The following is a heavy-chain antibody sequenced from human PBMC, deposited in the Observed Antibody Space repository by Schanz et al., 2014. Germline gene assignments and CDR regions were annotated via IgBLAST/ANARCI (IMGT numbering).Heavy chain of an antibody. CDR3: ARGRTFDY. CDR1: GYTFVSYS. Sequence: QVQLVQSGAEVKKPGASVKVSCKASGYTFVSYSMHWVRQAPGQGLEWMGWMQPDSGKTHYAEKFQGRVAMTRDVSISTAYMELSSLASEDTAVYYCARGRTFDYWGQGTLVTVSS. V-gene: IGHV1-8*02. CDR2: MQPDSGKT. J-gene: IGHJ4*02.